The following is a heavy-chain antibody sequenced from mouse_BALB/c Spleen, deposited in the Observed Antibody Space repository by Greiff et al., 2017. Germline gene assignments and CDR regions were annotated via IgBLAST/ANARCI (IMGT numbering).Heavy chain of an antibody. J-gene: IGHJ1*01. CDR3: AREGYDVYFDV. Sequence: VQLQQSGPELVKPGASVKISCKASGYSFTGYYMHWVKQSHVKSLEWIGRINPYNGATSYNQNFKDKASLTVDKSSSTAYMELHSLTSEDSAVYYCAREGYDVYFDVWGAGTTVTVSS. D-gene: IGHD2-14*01. CDR2: INPYNGAT. V-gene: IGHV1-31*01. CDR1: GYSFTGYY.